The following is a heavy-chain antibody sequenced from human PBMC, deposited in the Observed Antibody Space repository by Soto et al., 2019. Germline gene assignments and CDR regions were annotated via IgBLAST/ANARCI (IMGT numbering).Heavy chain of an antibody. CDR3: ARLPYCISTSCWGGYYYYGMDV. Sequence: PSETLSLTCTVSGGSISSSSYYWGWIRQPPGKGLEWIGSIYYSGSTYYNPSLKSRVTISVDTSKNQFSLKLSSVTAADTAVYYCARLPYCISTSCWGGYYYYGMDVWGQGTTVTVSS. CDR2: IYYSGST. D-gene: IGHD2-2*01. V-gene: IGHV4-39*01. CDR1: GGSISSSSYY. J-gene: IGHJ6*02.